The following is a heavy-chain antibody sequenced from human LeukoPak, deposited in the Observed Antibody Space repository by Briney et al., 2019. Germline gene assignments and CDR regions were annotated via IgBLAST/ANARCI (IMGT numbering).Heavy chain of an antibody. V-gene: IGHV1-8*01. J-gene: IGHJ6*02. CDR2: MNPNSGNT. CDR3: GREVATDYYYYYGMDV. CDR1: GYTFTSYD. D-gene: IGHD5-12*01. Sequence: AASVKVSCKASGYTFTSYDINWVRQATGQGLEWMGWMNPNSGNTGYAQKFQGRVTMTRNTSISTAYMELSSLRSEDTAVYYCGREVATDYYYYYGMDVWGQGTTVTVSS.